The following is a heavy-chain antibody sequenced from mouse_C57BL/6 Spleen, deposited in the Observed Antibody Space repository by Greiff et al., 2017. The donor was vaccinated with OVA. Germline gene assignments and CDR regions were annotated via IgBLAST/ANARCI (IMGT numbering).Heavy chain of an antibody. D-gene: IGHD2-1*01. V-gene: IGHV5-17*01. CDR2: ISSGSSTI. CDR1: GFTFSDYG. CDR3: ARGGGKNYAMDY. J-gene: IGHJ4*01. Sequence: EVMLVASGGGLVKPGGSLKLSCAASGFTFSDYGMHWVRQAPEKGLEWVAYISSGSSTIYYADTVKGRFTISRDNAKNTLFLQMTSLRSEDTAMYYCARGGGKNYAMDYWGQGTSVTVSS.